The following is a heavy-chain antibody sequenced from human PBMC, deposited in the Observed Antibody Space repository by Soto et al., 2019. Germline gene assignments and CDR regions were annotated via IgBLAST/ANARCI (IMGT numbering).Heavy chain of an antibody. D-gene: IGHD6-25*01. V-gene: IGHV1-46*01. CDR1: GYTFTNYY. Sequence: GASVKVSCKTSGYTFTNYYVHWVRQAPGQGLQWMGMINPRDGTPTYAQNFQGRITMTSDTSTSTAYMELRSLRSDDTAVYYCARDSSAQGASLDPWGQGTLVTVSS. CDR2: INPRDGTP. J-gene: IGHJ5*02. CDR3: ARDSSAQGASLDP.